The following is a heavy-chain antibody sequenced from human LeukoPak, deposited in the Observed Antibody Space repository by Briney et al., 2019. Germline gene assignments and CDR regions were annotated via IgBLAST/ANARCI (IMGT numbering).Heavy chain of an antibody. D-gene: IGHD3-3*01. V-gene: IGHV4-34*01. CDR3: ARQGFWSGYRSV. Sequence: SETLSLTCAVYGGSFSGYYWSWIRQPPGKGLEWIGEINHSGSTNYNPSLKSRVTISVDTSKNQFSLKLSSVTAANTAAYYCARQGFWSGYRSVWGQGTLVTVSS. CDR1: GGSFSGYY. CDR2: INHSGST. J-gene: IGHJ4*02.